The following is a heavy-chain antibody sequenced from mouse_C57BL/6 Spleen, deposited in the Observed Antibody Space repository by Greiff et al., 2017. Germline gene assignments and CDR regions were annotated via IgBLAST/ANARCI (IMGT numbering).Heavy chain of an antibody. J-gene: IGHJ4*01. CDR1: GYTFTSYT. CDR2: INPSSGYT. CDR3: ARCGDYYAMDY. V-gene: IGHV1-4*01. Sequence: QVQLQQSGAELARPGASVKMSCKASGYTFTSYTMHWVKQRPGQGLEWIGYINPSSGYTKYNQKFKDKATLTADKSSSTAYMQLSSLTSEDSAVYYCARCGDYYAMDYWGQGTSVTVSS.